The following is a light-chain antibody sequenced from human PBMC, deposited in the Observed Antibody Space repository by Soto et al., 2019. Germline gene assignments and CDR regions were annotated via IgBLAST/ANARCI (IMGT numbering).Light chain of an antibody. CDR3: QQSYSTPIT. Sequence: DIQRIPSPSSLSASVGDRVTITCRASQSISSYLNWYQQKPGKAPKLLIYAASSLQSGVPSRFSGSGSGTDFTLTISSLQPEDFATYYCQQSYSTPITFGQGTRLEXK. CDR1: QSISSY. CDR2: AAS. V-gene: IGKV1-39*01. J-gene: IGKJ5*01.